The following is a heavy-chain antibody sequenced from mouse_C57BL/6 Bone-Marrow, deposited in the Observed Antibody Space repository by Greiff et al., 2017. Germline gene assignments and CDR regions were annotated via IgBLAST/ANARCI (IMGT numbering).Heavy chain of an antibody. CDR1: GYTFTDYY. CDR2: INPYNGGT. CDR3: SRWAWAMDY. V-gene: IGHV1-19*01. J-gene: IGHJ4*01. Sequence: VQLQQSGPVLVKPGASVKMSCKASGYTFTDYYMNWVKQSHGKSLEWIGVINPYNGGTSYNQKFKGKATLTVDKSSSTAYMELNILTSWDSAGYYCSRWAWAMDYWGQGTSVTVSS.